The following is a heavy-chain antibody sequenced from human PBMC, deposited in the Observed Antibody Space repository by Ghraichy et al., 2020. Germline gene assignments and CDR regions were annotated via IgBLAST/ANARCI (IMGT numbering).Heavy chain of an antibody. Sequence: GGSLRLSCAASGFTFSSYGMHWVRQAPGKGLEWVAVIWYDGSNKYYADSVKGRFTISRDNSKNTLYLQMNSLRAEDTAVYYCARDANTWFDYYYYGMDVWGQGTTVTVSS. CDR2: IWYDGSNK. CDR1: GFTFSSYG. CDR3: ARDANTWFDYYYYGMDV. D-gene: IGHD3-10*01. J-gene: IGHJ6*02. V-gene: IGHV3-33*08.